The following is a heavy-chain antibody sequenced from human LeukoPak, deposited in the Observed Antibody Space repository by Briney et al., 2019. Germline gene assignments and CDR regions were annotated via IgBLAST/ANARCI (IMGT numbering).Heavy chain of an antibody. D-gene: IGHD1-1*01. CDR1: VYTLTELS. CDR2: FDLEDGER. CDR3: AAGAQLPIDY. J-gene: IGHJ4*02. V-gene: IGHV1-24*01. Sequence: ASVKVSCNVSVYTLTELSMHWVRQAPGKGLEWLGGFDLEDGERVYAQKLQGRLTMTEDTSTDTAYMELSSLRSDAAATYYCAAGAQLPIDYWGQGTLVTVSS.